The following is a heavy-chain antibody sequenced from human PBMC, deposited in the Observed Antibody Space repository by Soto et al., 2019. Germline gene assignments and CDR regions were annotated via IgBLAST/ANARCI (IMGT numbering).Heavy chain of an antibody. Sequence: SETLSLTCTVSGGSISSYYWSWIRQPPGKGLEWIGYIYYSGSTNYNPSLKSRVTISVDTSKNQFSLKLSSLTAADTAVYYCARGSSFWSGYYTGIPDKKSKNWFDPWGQGTLVTVSS. J-gene: IGHJ5*02. CDR3: ARGSSFWSGYYTGIPDKKSKNWFDP. V-gene: IGHV4-59*01. CDR2: IYYSGST. D-gene: IGHD3-3*01. CDR1: GGSISSYY.